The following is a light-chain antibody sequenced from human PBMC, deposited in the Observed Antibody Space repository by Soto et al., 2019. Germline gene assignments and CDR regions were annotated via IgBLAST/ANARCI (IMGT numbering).Light chain of an antibody. Sequence: IQLTQSPSSLSASVGDRVTITCRASQGISSYLAWYQQKPGKAPKLLIYAASTLQGGVPSRFSGSGSGTDFTLTISSLQPEDFATYYCQQSSSTPLTFGGGTKVDIK. CDR3: QQSSSTPLT. J-gene: IGKJ4*01. CDR2: AAS. V-gene: IGKV1-9*01. CDR1: QGISSY.